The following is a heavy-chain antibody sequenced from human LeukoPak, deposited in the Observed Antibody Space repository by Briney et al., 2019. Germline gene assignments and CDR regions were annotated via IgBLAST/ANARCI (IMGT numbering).Heavy chain of an antibody. D-gene: IGHD2-15*01. CDR3: ASLLRRSDDNNWFDP. Sequence: SETLSLTCTVSGGSISSSSYYWGWIRQPPGKGLEWIGSIYYSGSTYYNPSLKSRVTISVDTSKNQFSLKLSSVTAADTAVYYCASLLRRSDDNNWFDPWGQGTLVTVSS. V-gene: IGHV4-39*01. J-gene: IGHJ5*02. CDR2: IYYSGST. CDR1: GGSISSSSYY.